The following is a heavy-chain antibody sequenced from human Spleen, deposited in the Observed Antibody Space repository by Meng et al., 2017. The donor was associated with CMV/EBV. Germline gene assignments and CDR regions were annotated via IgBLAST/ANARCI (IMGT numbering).Heavy chain of an antibody. Sequence: SETLSLTFTVSGGSISISNYHWGWIRQPPRKGLEWIGSIHYRGSMFYNPSLKSRVSISVDTSKNQFSLRLSSVTAADTAVYYCARAGGCGNECQFDYWGQGTLVTVSS. V-gene: IGHV4-39*07. CDR1: GGSISISNYH. D-gene: IGHD4-23*01. CDR3: ARAGGCGNECQFDY. J-gene: IGHJ4*02. CDR2: IHYRGSM.